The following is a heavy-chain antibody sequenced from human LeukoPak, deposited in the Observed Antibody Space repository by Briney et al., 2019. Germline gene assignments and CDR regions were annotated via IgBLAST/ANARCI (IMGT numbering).Heavy chain of an antibody. CDR2: ISGSGGST. Sequence: GGSLRLSCAASGFTFSSYAMSWVRQAPGKGLNWVSGISGSGGSTYYADSVKGGFTISRDNSNNTLYLQMNSLRAEDTALYYCARAYGKWNDVYFYAFDLWGQGTMVTVSS. CDR3: ARAYGKWNDVYFYAFDL. V-gene: IGHV3-23*01. CDR1: GFTFSSYA. J-gene: IGHJ3*01. D-gene: IGHD1-20*01.